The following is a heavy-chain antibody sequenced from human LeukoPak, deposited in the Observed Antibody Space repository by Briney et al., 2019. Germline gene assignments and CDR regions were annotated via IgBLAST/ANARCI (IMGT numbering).Heavy chain of an antibody. J-gene: IGHJ4*02. Sequence: PGRSLRLSCAASGFTFSSYAMHWVRQAPGKGLEWVAVISYDGSNKYYADSVKGRFTISRDNSKNTLYLQMNSLRAEDTAVYYCARGRWYSSGPLLFYWGQGTLVTVSS. V-gene: IGHV3-30*04. CDR2: ISYDGSNK. D-gene: IGHD6-19*01. CDR1: GFTFSSYA. CDR3: ARGRWYSSGPLLFY.